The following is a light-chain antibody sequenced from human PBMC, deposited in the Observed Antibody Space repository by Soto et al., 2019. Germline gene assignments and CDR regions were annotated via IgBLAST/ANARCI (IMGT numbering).Light chain of an antibody. J-gene: IGLJ1*01. CDR1: SSNIGAGYD. CDR3: QSYDSSLSGYV. Sequence: PGQRVTISCTGSSSNIGAGYDVHWYQQLPGTAPKLLIYGNSNRPSGVPDRFSGSKSGTSASLAITGLQAEDEADYYCQSYDSSLSGYVFGTGTKVT. CDR2: GNS. V-gene: IGLV1-40*01.